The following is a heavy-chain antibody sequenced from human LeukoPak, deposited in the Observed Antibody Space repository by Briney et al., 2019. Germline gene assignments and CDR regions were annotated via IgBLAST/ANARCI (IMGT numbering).Heavy chain of an antibody. CDR1: GRSISSYY. V-gene: IGHV4-59*01. Sequence: SETLSLTCTVSGRSISSYYWSWIRQPPGEGLEWIGYMYYSGSTNYNASLKSRVSISVDTSMNQFSLKLSSETAADTAVYYCARVIGRGIADFDYWGQGTLVTVPS. J-gene: IGHJ4*02. CDR3: ARVIGRGIADFDY. D-gene: IGHD6-13*01. CDR2: MYYSGST.